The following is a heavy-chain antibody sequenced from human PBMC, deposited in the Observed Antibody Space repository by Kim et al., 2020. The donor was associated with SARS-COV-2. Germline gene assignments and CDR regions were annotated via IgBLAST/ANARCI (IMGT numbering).Heavy chain of an antibody. Sequence: GGSLRLSCAASGFTFSTYEMNWVRQAPGKGLEWVSYISSSGSIIHYAESVKGRFTISRDNAKNSLYLQMNSLRAEDTAVYYCVRGAEYFDWNLNDWGQGTLVTVSS. CDR1: GFTFSTYE. CDR2: ISSSGSII. CDR3: VRGAEYFDWNLND. D-gene: IGHD3-9*01. J-gene: IGHJ4*02. V-gene: IGHV3-48*03.